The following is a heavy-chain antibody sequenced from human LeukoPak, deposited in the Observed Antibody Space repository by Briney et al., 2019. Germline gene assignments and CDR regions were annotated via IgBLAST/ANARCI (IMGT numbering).Heavy chain of an antibody. CDR2: INPSGGST. D-gene: IGHD6-19*01. Sequence: GIINPSGGSTSYAQKFQGRVTMTRDTSTSTVYMELSSLRSEDTAVYYCARVSSGMRDAFDIWGQGTMVTVSS. J-gene: IGHJ3*02. V-gene: IGHV1-46*01. CDR3: ARVSSGMRDAFDI.